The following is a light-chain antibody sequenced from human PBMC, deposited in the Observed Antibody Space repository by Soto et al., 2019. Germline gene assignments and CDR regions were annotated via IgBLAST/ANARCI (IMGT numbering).Light chain of an antibody. CDR2: GAS. J-gene: IGKJ1*01. Sequence: DIQMTQSPSTLSASVGDRVTITFRASQNIDRWLAWYQQKPGKAPNLLIYGASSLESGVTSRFIGSLSGTEFPLTISRLRPDDFATYYCQHYNSYPWTFGQGTKVQI. CDR1: QNIDRW. V-gene: IGKV1-5*03. CDR3: QHYNSYPWT.